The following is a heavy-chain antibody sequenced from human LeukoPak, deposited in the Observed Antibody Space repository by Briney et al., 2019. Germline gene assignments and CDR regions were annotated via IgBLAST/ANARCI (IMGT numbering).Heavy chain of an antibody. CDR2: IYTSGST. V-gene: IGHV4-61*02. J-gene: IGHJ3*02. Sequence: PSETLSLTCTVSGGSISSGSYYWCWIRQPAGKGLEWIGRIYTSGSTNYNPSLKSRVTISVDTSKNQFSLKLSPVTAADTAVYYCARGGYSYGSDAFDIWGQGTMVTVSS. CDR1: GGSISSGSYY. D-gene: IGHD5-18*01. CDR3: ARGGYSYGSDAFDI.